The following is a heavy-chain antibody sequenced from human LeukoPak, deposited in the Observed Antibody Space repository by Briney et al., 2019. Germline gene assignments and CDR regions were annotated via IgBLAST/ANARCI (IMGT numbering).Heavy chain of an antibody. CDR3: ARVSVGNHRASDY. CDR1: GGSFSGYY. J-gene: IGHJ4*02. CDR2: INHSGST. Sequence: SETLSLTCAVYGGSFSGYYWSWIRQPPGNGLEWIGEINHSGSTNYNPSLKSRVTISVDTSKNQFSLKLSSVTAADTAVYYCARVSVGNHRASDYWGQGTLVTVSS. V-gene: IGHV4-34*01. D-gene: IGHD1-26*01.